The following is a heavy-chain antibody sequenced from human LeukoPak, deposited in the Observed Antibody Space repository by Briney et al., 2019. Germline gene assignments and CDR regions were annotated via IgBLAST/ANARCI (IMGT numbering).Heavy chain of an antibody. J-gene: IGHJ4*02. Sequence: GGSLRLSCAASGFTFSSYSMNWVRQAPGKGLEWVSSISSSSSYIYYADSVKGRFTISRDNAKNSLYLQMNSLSAEDTAVYYCAREKIISSGWNNWGQGTLVTVSS. CDR3: AREKIISSGWNN. V-gene: IGHV3-21*01. CDR1: GFTFSSYS. CDR2: ISSSSSYI. D-gene: IGHD6-19*01.